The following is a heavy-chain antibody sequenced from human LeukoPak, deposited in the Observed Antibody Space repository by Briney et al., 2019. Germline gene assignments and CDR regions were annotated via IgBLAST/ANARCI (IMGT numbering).Heavy chain of an antibody. Sequence: GRSLRLSCAASGFTFSPYGMHWVRQAPGKGLEWVAVISYDGSNEYYADSVKGRFTISRDNSKNTVYLQMNSLRAEDTAVYHCAKGGYPYGDWGWFDPWGQGTLVTVSS. CDR1: GFTFSPYG. J-gene: IGHJ5*02. V-gene: IGHV3-30*18. D-gene: IGHD4-17*01. CDR3: AKGGYPYGDWGWFDP. CDR2: ISYDGSNE.